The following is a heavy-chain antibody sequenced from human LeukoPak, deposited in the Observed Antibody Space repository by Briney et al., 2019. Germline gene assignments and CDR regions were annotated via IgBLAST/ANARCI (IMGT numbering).Heavy chain of an antibody. Sequence: SETLSLTCAVYGESLSNYYWSWIRQPPGKGLEWIGEINHYGSTNYNPSLKSRITISVDTSKNQFSLKLSSVTAADTAVYYCARGGSYYVNYMDVWGKGTTVTVSS. D-gene: IGHD1-26*01. V-gene: IGHV4-34*01. CDR3: ARGGSYYVNYMDV. CDR2: INHYGST. CDR1: GESLSNYY. J-gene: IGHJ6*03.